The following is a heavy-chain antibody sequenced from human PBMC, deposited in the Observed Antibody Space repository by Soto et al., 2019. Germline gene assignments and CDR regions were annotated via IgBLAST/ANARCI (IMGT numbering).Heavy chain of an antibody. CDR1: GFTFSSYG. Sequence: QVQLVESGGGVVQPGRSLRLSCAASGFTFSSYGMHWVRQAPGKGLEWVAVISYDGSNKYYADSVKGRFTISRDNSKNTRNLQMKSMRADVTAVYYGAKPWKCGGIVDYWGQGPLVTVSS. CDR2: ISYDGSNK. CDR3: AKPWKCGGIVDY. D-gene: IGHD3-16*01. V-gene: IGHV3-30*18. J-gene: IGHJ4*02.